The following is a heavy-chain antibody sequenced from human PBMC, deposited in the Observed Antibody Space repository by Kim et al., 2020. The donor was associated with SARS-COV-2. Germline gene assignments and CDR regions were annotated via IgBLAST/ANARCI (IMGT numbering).Heavy chain of an antibody. Sequence: YAQKFQERVTITRDMSTSTAYMELSSLRSEDTAVYYCAADFDILTGRYDYWGQGTLVTVSS. CDR3: AADFDILTGRYDY. V-gene: IGHV1-58*01. D-gene: IGHD3-9*01. J-gene: IGHJ4*02.